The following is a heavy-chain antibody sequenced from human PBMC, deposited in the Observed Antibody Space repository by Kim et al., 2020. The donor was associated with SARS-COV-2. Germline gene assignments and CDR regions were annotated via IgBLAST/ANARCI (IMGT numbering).Heavy chain of an antibody. CDR3: ARDLRYCSSTSCPQWDYYFYYGMDV. V-gene: IGHV3-33*05. CDR1: GFTFSTYG. Sequence: GGSLRLSCAASGFTFSTYGMHWVRQAPGKGLEWVAVISHDGSNKYYADSVKGRFTISRDSSKNTLYLQMNSLRAEDTAVYYCARDLRYCSSTSCPQWDYYFYYGMDVWGQGTTVTVSS. CDR2: ISHDGSNK. J-gene: IGHJ6*02. D-gene: IGHD2-2*01.